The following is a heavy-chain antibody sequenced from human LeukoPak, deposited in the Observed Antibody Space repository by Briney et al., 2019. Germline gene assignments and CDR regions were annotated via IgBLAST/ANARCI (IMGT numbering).Heavy chain of an antibody. J-gene: IGHJ4*01. Sequence: GGSLRLSCAASGFTFSSYAMSWVRQAPGKGLEWVSAISGSGGSTYSADSVKGRFTISRDNSKNTLYLQMNSLRAEDTAVYYCAKDHLYSSGWTTDFDYWGQGTLVTVSS. V-gene: IGHV3-23*01. CDR3: AKDHLYSSGWTTDFDY. D-gene: IGHD6-19*01. CDR1: GFTFSSYA. CDR2: ISGSGGST.